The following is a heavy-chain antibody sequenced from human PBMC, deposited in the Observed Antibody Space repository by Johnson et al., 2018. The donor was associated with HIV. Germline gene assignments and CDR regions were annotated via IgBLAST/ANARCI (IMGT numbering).Heavy chain of an antibody. Sequence: QVQLVESGGGVVQPGRSLRLSCAASGFTLSSYAMHWVRQAPVKGLEWVAIISYDGSNKYYADSVTGRFPISRDNSKNTLYLQMNSLRAEDTAVYYCARDSGKKRSSSPGPDAFDIWGQGTMVTVSS. CDR3: ARDSGKKRSSSPGPDAFDI. D-gene: IGHD6-6*01. V-gene: IGHV3-30*04. CDR1: GFTLSSYA. J-gene: IGHJ3*02. CDR2: ISYDGSNK.